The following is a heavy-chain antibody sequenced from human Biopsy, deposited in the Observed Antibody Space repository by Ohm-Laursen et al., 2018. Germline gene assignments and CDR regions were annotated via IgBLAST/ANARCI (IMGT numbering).Heavy chain of an antibody. CDR1: GGSISDYF. Sequence: GTLSLTCTVSGGSISDYFWSWIRQPADKGLEYIGRIYSSGRTFYNPSLKSRVTMSVATSDNQFSLKLSSVTAADTAVYFCARGAYGDYDTYY. J-gene: IGHJ6*03. CDR3: ARGAYGDYDTYY. V-gene: IGHV4-4*07. D-gene: IGHD4-17*01. CDR2: IYSSGRT.